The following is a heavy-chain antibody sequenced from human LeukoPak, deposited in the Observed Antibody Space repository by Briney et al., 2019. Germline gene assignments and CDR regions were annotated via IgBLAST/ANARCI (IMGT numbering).Heavy chain of an antibody. V-gene: IGHV5-51*01. D-gene: IGHD3-22*01. CDR3: ARRGERYYDSSGYYPGVNFDY. Sequence: GESLKISCKGSGYKFTNYWIGWVRQMRGKGLEWMGIIYPGDSDTRYSPSFQGQVTISADKSISTAYLQWSSLKASDTAMYYCARRGERYYDSSGYYPGVNFDYWGQGTLFTVSS. CDR1: GYKFTNYW. CDR2: IYPGDSDT. J-gene: IGHJ4*02.